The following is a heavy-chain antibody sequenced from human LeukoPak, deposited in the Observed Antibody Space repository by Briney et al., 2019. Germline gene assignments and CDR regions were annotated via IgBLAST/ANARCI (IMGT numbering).Heavy chain of an antibody. CDR1: GGSFRGYY. V-gene: IGHV4-34*01. D-gene: IGHD6-6*01. CDR3: ARGAPQLADDAFDI. CDR2: INHSGST. J-gene: IGHJ3*02. Sequence: SETLSLTCAVYGGSFRGYYWSWIRQPPGKGLEWIGEINHSGSTNYNPSLKSRVTISVDTSKNQFSLKLSSVTAADTAVYYCARGAPQLADDAFDIWGQGTMVTVSS.